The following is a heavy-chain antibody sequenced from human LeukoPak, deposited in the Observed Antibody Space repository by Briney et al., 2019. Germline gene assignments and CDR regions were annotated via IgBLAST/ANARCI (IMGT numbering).Heavy chain of an antibody. V-gene: IGHV4-4*07. CDR2: IYTSGST. J-gene: IGHJ4*02. D-gene: IGHD1-26*01. CDR1: GGSISNYY. Sequence: SETLSLTCTVSGGSISNYYWIWIRQPAGKGLERIGRIYTSGSTNYNPSLKSRVTMSVDTSKNQFSLRLTSVTAADTAVYYCARMGAGRFDFWGQGTLVTVSS. CDR3: ARMGAGRFDF.